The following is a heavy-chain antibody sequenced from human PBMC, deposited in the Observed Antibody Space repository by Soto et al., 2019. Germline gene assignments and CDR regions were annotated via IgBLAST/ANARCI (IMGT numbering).Heavy chain of an antibody. J-gene: IGHJ4*02. CDR3: TRGLLTAYFDY. CDR1: GFTFDTSA. V-gene: IGHV3-30-3*01. Sequence: SLRLSCAASGFTFDTSAMHWVRQAPGKGLEWVAVISYDGSSQFYAGSVKGRFTVSRDNSKNTLYLQVNNLRNDDTAVYYCTRGLLTAYFDYWGQGALVTVSP. CDR2: ISYDGSSQ.